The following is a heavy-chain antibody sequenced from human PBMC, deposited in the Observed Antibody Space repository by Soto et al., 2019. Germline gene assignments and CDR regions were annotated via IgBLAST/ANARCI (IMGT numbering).Heavy chain of an antibody. CDR3: ARWGGSGSYVSYGMDV. CDR2: INAGNGNT. CDR1: GYTFTSYA. D-gene: IGHD3-10*01. Sequence: QVQLVQSGAEEKKPGASVKVSCKASGYTFTSYAMHWVRQAPGQRLEWMGWINAGNGNTKYSQKVQGRVTITRDTSASTAYMELSSLRSEDTAVYYCARWGGSGSYVSYGMDVWGQGTTVTVSS. V-gene: IGHV1-3*05. J-gene: IGHJ6*02.